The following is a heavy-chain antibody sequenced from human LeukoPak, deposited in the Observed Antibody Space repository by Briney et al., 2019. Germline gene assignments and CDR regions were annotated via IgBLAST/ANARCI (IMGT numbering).Heavy chain of an antibody. CDR3: ARGPRDTSGWWGWFDT. J-gene: IGHJ5*02. CDR2: IHYSGST. V-gene: IGHV4-59*12. CDR1: GGSISSYY. Sequence: PSETLSLTCTVSGGSISSYYCTWIRQPPGKGLEWIGYIHYSGSTNYNPSLKSRVTISVDPSKNQFSLKLTSVTAADTSVYYCARGPRDTSGWWGWFDTWGQGNLVSVSS. D-gene: IGHD6-19*01.